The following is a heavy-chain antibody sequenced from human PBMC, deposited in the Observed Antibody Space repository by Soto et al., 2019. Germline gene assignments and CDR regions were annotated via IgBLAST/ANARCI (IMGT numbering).Heavy chain of an antibody. CDR3: VKLEGTGRGNYYHALHA. CDR1: YG. CDR2: ISSSRGCT. Sequence: YGRSWIRKTQGKGLEYVSAISSSRGCTNYADSVKGRFTISRDNSKNTLYLQMSSLRAEDTAVYYCVKLEGTGRGNYYHALHACGPATPVSVS. V-gene: IGHV3-64D*06. J-gene: IGHJ6*02. D-gene: IGHD3-10*01.